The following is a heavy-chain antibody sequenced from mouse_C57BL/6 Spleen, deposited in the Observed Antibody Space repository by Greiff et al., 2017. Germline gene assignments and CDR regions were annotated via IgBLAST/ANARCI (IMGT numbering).Heavy chain of an antibody. CDR1: GYSITSGYY. CDR2: ISYDGSN. Sequence: EVQLQESGPGLVKPSQSLSLTCSVTGYSITSGYYWNWIRQFPGNKLEWMGDISYDGSNNYNPSLKNRISITRDTSKNQFFLKLNSVTTEDTATYYCARPVGGYYAMDYWGQGTSVTVSS. CDR3: ARPVGGYYAMDY. D-gene: IGHD1-1*01. J-gene: IGHJ4*01. V-gene: IGHV3-6*01.